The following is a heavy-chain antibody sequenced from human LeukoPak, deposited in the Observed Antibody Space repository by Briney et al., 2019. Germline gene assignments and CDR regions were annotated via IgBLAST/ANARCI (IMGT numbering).Heavy chain of an antibody. J-gene: IGHJ4*02. CDR3: ARRAGAYSHPYDY. D-gene: IGHD4/OR15-4a*01. V-gene: IGHV3-53*01. CDR1: GFTVSSNS. Sequence: PGGSLRLSCTVSGFTVSSNSMSRVRQAPGKGLEWVSFIYSYNTHYSDSVKGRFTISRDNSKNTLYPQMNSLRAEDTAVYYCARRAGAYSHPYDYWGRGTLVTVSS. CDR2: IYSYNT.